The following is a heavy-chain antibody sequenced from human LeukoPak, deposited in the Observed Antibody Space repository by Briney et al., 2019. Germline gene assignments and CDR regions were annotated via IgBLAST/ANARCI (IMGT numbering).Heavy chain of an antibody. V-gene: IGHV4-38-2*02. CDR1: GYSISSGYY. Sequence: SETLSLTCTVSGYSISSGYYWGWIRQPPGKGLEWIGSIYHSGSTYYNPSLKSRVTISVDTSKNQFSLKLSSVTAADTAVYYCARGGIGDDAFDIWGQGTMVTVSS. CDR3: ARGGIGDDAFDI. J-gene: IGHJ3*02. D-gene: IGHD3-16*01. CDR2: IYHSGST.